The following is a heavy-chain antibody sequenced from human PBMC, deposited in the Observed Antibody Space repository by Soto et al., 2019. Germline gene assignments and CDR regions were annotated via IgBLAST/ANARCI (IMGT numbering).Heavy chain of an antibody. Sequence: QVQLVQSGAEVKKPGSSVKVSCKASGGTFSSYTISWVRQAPGQGLEWMGRIIPILGIANYAQKFQGRVTITADKSTSTDYMELSSLRSEDTAVYYCARDTGIVGATTVFDYWGQGTLVTVSS. D-gene: IGHD1-26*01. CDR3: ARDTGIVGATTVFDY. CDR1: GGTFSSYT. CDR2: IIPILGIA. J-gene: IGHJ4*02. V-gene: IGHV1-69*02.